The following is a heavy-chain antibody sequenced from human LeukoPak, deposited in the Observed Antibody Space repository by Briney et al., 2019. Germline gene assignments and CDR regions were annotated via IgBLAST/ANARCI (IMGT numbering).Heavy chain of an antibody. Sequence: SQTLSLTCTVSGGSTSRGGNYWSSIRQHPGNGLELIGCIYYTGNTYYSPSLKTRVTISVDRSKNLFSLTLTSVTAADTAVYYCARDPDTTVDFDIWGQGTTVTVSS. J-gene: IGHJ3*02. CDR1: GGSTSRGGNY. CDR2: IYYTGNT. V-gene: IGHV4-31*03. CDR3: ARDPDTTVDFDI. D-gene: IGHD1-14*01.